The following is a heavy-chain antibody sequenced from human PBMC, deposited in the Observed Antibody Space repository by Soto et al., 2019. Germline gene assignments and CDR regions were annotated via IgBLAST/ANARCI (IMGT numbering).Heavy chain of an antibody. CDR2: ISYDGSNK. J-gene: IGHJ4*02. CDR1: GFTFSSYG. CDR3: AKETYSGPLDH. D-gene: IGHD2-15*01. V-gene: IGHV3-30*18. Sequence: QVQLVESGGGVVQPGRSLRLSCAASGFTFSSYGMHWVRQAPGKGLEWVAVISYDGSNKYYKDSVKGRFTISRDNSKNTLYLQMNSLRAEDTAVYYCAKETYSGPLDHWRQGTLVTVSS.